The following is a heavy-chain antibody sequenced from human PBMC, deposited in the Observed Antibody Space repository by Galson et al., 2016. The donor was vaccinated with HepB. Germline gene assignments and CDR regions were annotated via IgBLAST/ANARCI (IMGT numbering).Heavy chain of an antibody. CDR1: GFTLSNSG. CDR2: ISSSIRTI. CDR3: ARELVRSAFDL. D-gene: IGHD4/OR15-4a*01. J-gene: IGHJ3*01. Sequence: SLRLSCAASGFTLSNSGINWVRQAPGKGLQWVSYISSSIRTIYYADSVMGRFTISRDNAENSVYLQINSLRDEDTAVYYCARELVRSAFDLWGQGTMVTVSS. V-gene: IGHV3-48*02.